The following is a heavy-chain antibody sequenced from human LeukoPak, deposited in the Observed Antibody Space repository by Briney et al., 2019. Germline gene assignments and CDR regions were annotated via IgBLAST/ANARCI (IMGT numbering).Heavy chain of an antibody. CDR3: ACGVAVANYYYYGMDV. CDR2: ISGSGGST. J-gene: IGHJ6*02. CDR1: GFTFSSYA. Sequence: PGGSLRLSCAASGFTFSSYAMSWVRQAPGKGLEWVSAISGSGGSTYYADSVEGRFTISRDNSKNTLYLQMNSLRAEDTAVYYCACGVAVANYYYYGMDVWGQGTTVTVSS. V-gene: IGHV3-23*01. D-gene: IGHD6-19*01.